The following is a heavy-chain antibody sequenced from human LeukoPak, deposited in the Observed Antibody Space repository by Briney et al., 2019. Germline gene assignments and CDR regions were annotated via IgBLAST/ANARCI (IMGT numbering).Heavy chain of an antibody. J-gene: IGHJ4*02. V-gene: IGHV4-34*01. D-gene: IGHD6-13*01. CDR1: GGSFSGYY. Sequence: PSETLSLTCAVYGGSFSGYYWSWIRQPPGKGLEWIGEINHSGSTNYNPSLKSRVTISVDTSKNQFSLKLSSVTAADTAVYYCATTTGDMSSSWYFFDYWGQGTLVTVSS. CDR3: ATTTGDMSSSWYFFDY. CDR2: INHSGST.